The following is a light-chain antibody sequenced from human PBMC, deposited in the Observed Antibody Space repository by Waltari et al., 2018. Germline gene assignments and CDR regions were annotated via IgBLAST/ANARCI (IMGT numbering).Light chain of an antibody. CDR3: QSADSSISYVV. Sequence: SYELTQPPSVSVSPGQTARITCSGDALPRQYTYWYQQKPGQAPVLVISQDSERPSGSPERFSGSSSGTTVTLTISGVQAEDEADYYCQSADSSISYVVFGGGTKLTVL. CDR2: QDS. J-gene: IGLJ2*01. CDR1: ALPRQY. V-gene: IGLV3-25*03.